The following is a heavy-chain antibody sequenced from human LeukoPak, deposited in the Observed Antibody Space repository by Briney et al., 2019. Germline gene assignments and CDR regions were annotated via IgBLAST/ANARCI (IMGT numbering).Heavy chain of an antibody. CDR1: GYSINSGYY. Sequence: PSETLSLTCTVSGYSINSGYYWGWIRQSPGKGLEWIGNFYRSGNTYYNPSLKSRVTISVDTSKNQFSLKLSSVTAADTAVYYCARLDGYCTSSSCLNWIDPWGQGTLVTVSS. J-gene: IGHJ5*02. CDR3: ARLDGYCTSSSCLNWIDP. CDR2: FYRSGNT. D-gene: IGHD2-2*03. V-gene: IGHV4-38-2*02.